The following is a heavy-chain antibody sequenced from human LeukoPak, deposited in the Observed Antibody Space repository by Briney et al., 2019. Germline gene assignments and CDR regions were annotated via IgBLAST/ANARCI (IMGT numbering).Heavy chain of an antibody. J-gene: IGHJ6*02. CDR3: ARHGTSSYYYYAMDV. CDR1: GGSISTYY. V-gene: IGHV4-59*08. CDR2: IYYSGST. Sequence: PSETLSLTCTVSGGSISTYYWSWIRQSPGKGLERIGYIYYSGSTTYNPSLKSRVTISVDTSKNQFSLKLSSVTAADTAVYYCARHGTSSYYYYAMDVWGQGTTVTVSS. D-gene: IGHD1-26*01.